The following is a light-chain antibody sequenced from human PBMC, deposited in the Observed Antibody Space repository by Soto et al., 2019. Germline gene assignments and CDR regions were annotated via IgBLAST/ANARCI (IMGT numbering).Light chain of an antibody. V-gene: IGKV3-20*01. Sequence: EIVLTQPPGTLSLSPGERATLSGSASQSVSDSYVAWYQQKPGQGPRLLIYDTSSRATGIPDRFSGSRSGTDFTLIINRLEPEDFAVFYCQQYGSSPWTFGQGTKVDTK. CDR1: QSVSDSY. J-gene: IGKJ1*01. CDR2: DTS. CDR3: QQYGSSPWT.